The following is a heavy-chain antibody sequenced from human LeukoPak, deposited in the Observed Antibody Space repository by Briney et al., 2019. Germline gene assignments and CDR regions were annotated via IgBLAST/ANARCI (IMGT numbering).Heavy chain of an antibody. CDR2: IYTSGST. V-gene: IGHV4-4*07. CDR1: GGSISSYY. D-gene: IGHD1-7*01. CDR3: ARGVTGTTPSSNFMDV. J-gene: IGHJ6*03. Sequence: SETLSLPCTVSGGSISSYYWSWIRQPAGKGLEWIGRIYTSGSTNYNPSLKSRVTMSVDTSKNQFSLKLSSVTAAHTAVYYCARGVTGTTPSSNFMDVWGKGTTVTVSS.